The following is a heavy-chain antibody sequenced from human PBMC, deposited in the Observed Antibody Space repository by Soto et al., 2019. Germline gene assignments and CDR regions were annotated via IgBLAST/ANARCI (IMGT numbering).Heavy chain of an antibody. CDR2: ISYDGSNK. V-gene: IGHV3-30-3*01. CDR1: GFTFSSYA. D-gene: IGHD6-13*01. Sequence: SLRLACTASGFTFSSYAMHWVRQAPGKGRGWVAVISYDGSNKYYADSVKGRFTISRDNSKHTLYPQMNSLRAEDTAVYYWAKDLSSTTGGGHWRRVYYYCGMDVWGQGTTVTVSS. J-gene: IGHJ6*02. CDR3: AKDLSSTTGGGHWRRVYYYCGMDV.